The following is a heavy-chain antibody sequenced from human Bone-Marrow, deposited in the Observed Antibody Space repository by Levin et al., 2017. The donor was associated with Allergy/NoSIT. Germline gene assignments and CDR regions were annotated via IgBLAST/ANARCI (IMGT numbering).Heavy chain of an antibody. CDR1: GFTFDDYG. Sequence: SGGSLRLSCAASGFTFDDYGMSWVRQAPGKGLEWVSGINWNGGSTGYADSVKGRFTISRDNAKNSLYLQMNSLRAEDTALYYCARDLRVRYFDWFTNYFDYWGQGTLVTVSS. V-gene: IGHV3-20*04. CDR2: INWNGGST. CDR3: ARDLRVRYFDWFTNYFDY. D-gene: IGHD3-9*01. J-gene: IGHJ4*02.